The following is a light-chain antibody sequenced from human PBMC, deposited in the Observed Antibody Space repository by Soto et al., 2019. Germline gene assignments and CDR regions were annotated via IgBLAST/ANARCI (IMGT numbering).Light chain of an antibody. CDR1: SSDIGAYTS. V-gene: IGLV2-14*03. J-gene: IGLJ1*01. CDR2: SVS. Sequence: QAVVTQPASVSGSPGQSITISGTGTSSDIGAYTSVSWYQQHPDKAPKLIIYSVSYRSSGVSDRFSGSKSDNTASLTISGLHTEDEADYYCSSSTSSSTYLFGTGTKVTVL. CDR3: SSSTSSSTYL.